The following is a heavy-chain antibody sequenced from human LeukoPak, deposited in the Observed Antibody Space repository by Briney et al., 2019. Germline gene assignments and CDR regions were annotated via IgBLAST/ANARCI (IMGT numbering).Heavy chain of an antibody. J-gene: IGHJ3*02. CDR2: IIPIFGTA. Sequence: AASVKVSCKASGGTFSSYAISWVRQAPGQGLEWMGGIIPIFGTANYAQKFQGRVTITTDESTSTAYMELSSLRSEDTAVYYCARDTKKGWLHGRTGAFDIWGQGTMVTVSS. V-gene: IGHV1-69*05. CDR3: ARDTKKGWLHGRTGAFDI. CDR1: GGTFSSYA. D-gene: IGHD5-24*01.